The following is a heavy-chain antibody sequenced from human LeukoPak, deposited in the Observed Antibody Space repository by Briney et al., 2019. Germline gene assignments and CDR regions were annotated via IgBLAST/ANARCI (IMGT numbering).Heavy chain of an antibody. V-gene: IGHV4-39*07. J-gene: IGHJ5*02. Sequence: SETLSLTCTVSGGSISSSSYYWGWIRQPPGKGLEWIGSIYYSGSTYYNPSLKSRVTISVDTSKNQFSLKLSSVTAADTAVYYCARDFWFDPWGQGTLVTVSS. CDR3: ARDFWFDP. CDR2: IYYSGST. CDR1: GGSISSSSYY.